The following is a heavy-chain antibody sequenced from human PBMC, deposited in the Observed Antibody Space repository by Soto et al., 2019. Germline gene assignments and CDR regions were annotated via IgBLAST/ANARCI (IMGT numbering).Heavy chain of an antibody. J-gene: IGHJ5*02. CDR3: AGQLRHDYINNWFGP. V-gene: IGHV5-51*01. CDR1: GYRFTSYW. CDR2: IYPCDSDA. D-gene: IGHD4-4*01. Sequence: GESLKISCKGSGYRFTSYWIAWVRQMPAKGLEWSGIIYPCDSDARYSRSFQSQVTISVDKSISTAYLQWSSVKASDTAIYYGAGQLRHDYINNWFGPWGQGTLVTVSS.